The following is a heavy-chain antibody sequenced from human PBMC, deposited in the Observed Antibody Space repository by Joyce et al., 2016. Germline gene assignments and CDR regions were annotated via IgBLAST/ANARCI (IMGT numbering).Heavy chain of an antibody. D-gene: IGHD1-7*01. J-gene: IGHJ4*02. CDR2: SNHSGSI. V-gene: IGHV4-34*01. Sequence: QVQLQQWGAGLLKPSETLSLTCGVYGGSFSGYYWSWVRQPPEKGLEWIAESNHSGSINYNPSLKSRVTMSVDPSKNKVSLNLTSVIAADTAVYYCARGYRTWGQGTLVTVSS. CDR1: GGSFSGYY. CDR3: ARGYRT.